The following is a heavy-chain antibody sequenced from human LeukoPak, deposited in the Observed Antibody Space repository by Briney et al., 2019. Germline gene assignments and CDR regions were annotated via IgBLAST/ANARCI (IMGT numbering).Heavy chain of an antibody. D-gene: IGHD3-9*01. V-gene: IGHV4-4*07. J-gene: IGHJ4*02. CDR3: ARDTHYYDILTGYYNHYFDY. Sequence: SETLSLTCTVSGGSISSYYCSWIRQPAGKGLEWIGRIYTSGSTNYNPSLKSRVTMSVDTSKNQFSLKLSSVTAADTAVYYCARDTHYYDILTGYYNHYFDYWGQGTLVTVSS. CDR2: IYTSGST. CDR1: GGSISSYY.